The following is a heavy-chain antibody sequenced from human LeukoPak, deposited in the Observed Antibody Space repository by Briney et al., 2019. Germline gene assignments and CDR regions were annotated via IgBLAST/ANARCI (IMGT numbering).Heavy chain of an antibody. Sequence: SETLSLTCSVSGDSVSRSDSYWDWIRQPPGKGLEWIGTIYYSGRTYYSPSLKSRATMSVDPSNNQFSLNLRSVTAADTALYYCARRRYYDGSGYLEWGQGTLLSVSS. D-gene: IGHD3-22*01. V-gene: IGHV4-39*01. J-gene: IGHJ1*01. CDR3: ARRRYYDGSGYLE. CDR2: IYYSGRT. CDR1: GDSVSRSDSY.